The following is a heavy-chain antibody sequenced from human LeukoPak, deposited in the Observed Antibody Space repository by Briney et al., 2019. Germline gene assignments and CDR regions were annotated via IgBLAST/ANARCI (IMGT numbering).Heavy chain of an antibody. CDR2: IDWDDDK. CDR3: ARTPYCGGDCYVDY. V-gene: IGHV2-70*04. D-gene: IGHD2-21*02. Sequence: SGPTLVNPTQTLTLTCTFSGFSLSTSGMRVSWIRQPPGKALGWLARIDWDDDKFYSTSLKTRLTISKDTSKNQVVLTMTNMDPVDTATYYCARTPYCGGDCYVDYWGQGTLVTVSS. CDR1: GFSLSTSGMR. J-gene: IGHJ4*02.